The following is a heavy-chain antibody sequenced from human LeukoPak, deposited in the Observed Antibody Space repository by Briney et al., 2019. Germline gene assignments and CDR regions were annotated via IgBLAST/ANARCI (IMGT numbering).Heavy chain of an antibody. CDR2: ISGSSSYI. CDR1: GFTFSSYS. D-gene: IGHD3-3*01. J-gene: IGHJ5*02. V-gene: IGHV3-21*01. Sequence: PGGCLRLSCAASGFTFSSYSMNWVRQAPGKGLEWVSAISGSSSYIYYADSVKGRFTISRDNAKNSLYLQMNSLRAEDTAVYYCARGPPGGYSTNWFDPWGQGTLVTVSS. CDR3: ARGPPGGYSTNWFDP.